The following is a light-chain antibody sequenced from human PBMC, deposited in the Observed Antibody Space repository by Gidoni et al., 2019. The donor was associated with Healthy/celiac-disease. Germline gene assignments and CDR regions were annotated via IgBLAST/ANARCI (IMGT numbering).Light chain of an antibody. J-gene: IGKJ4*01. CDR1: QSINSW. CDR2: KAA. V-gene: IGKV1-5*03. Sequence: DIQMTQSPSTLYAYIGDRVAITCRASQSINSWLAWYQQKPGKAPRLLIYKAASLESGVQSRFSGSGSGTEFTRTISSLQPDDFATYYCQQYNTYALTFGGGTKVEIK. CDR3: QQYNTYALT.